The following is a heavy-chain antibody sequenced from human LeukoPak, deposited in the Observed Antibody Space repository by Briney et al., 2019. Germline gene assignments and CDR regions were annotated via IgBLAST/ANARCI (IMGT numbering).Heavy chain of an antibody. CDR2: IYYSGST. D-gene: IGHD2-2*01. V-gene: IGHV4-59*08. CDR1: GGSISSYY. J-gene: IGHJ2*01. Sequence: SETLSLTCTVSGGSISSYYWSWIRQPPGKGLEWIGYIYYSGSTNYNPSLKSRVTISVDTSKNQFSLKLSSVTAADTAVYYCATTGQIELGYCSSTSCTRGYFDLWGRGTLVTVSS. CDR3: ATTGQIELGYCSSTSCTRGYFDL.